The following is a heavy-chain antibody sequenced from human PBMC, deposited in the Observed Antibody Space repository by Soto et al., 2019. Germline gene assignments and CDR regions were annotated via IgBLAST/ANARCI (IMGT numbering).Heavy chain of an antibody. J-gene: IGHJ5*02. CDR1: GGSISSYY. V-gene: IGHV4-59*01. D-gene: IGHD1-26*01. Sequence: PSETLSLTCTVSGGSISSYYWSWIRQPPGKGLEWIGYIYYSGSTNYNPSLKSRVTISVDTSKNQFSLKLSSVTAADTAVYYCARELVGALSGNWFDPWGQGTLVTVSS. CDR3: ARELVGALSGNWFDP. CDR2: IYYSGST.